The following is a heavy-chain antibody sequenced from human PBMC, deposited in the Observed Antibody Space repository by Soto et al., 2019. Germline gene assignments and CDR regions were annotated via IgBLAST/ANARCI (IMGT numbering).Heavy chain of an antibody. CDR1: GFTFRSYV. D-gene: IGHD2-15*01. CDR3: ARFRSGIGWDF. CDR2: ISGPGGSR. Sequence: EVQVLESGGGLEQPGGSLRLSCAASGFTFRSYVMSWVRQAPGKGLEWVSSISGPGGSRYYADSVRGRFTISRDNSNNTVYQQMDSLRAEDTAIYYCARFRSGIGWDFWGQGTLVTVSS. V-gene: IGHV3-23*01. J-gene: IGHJ4*02.